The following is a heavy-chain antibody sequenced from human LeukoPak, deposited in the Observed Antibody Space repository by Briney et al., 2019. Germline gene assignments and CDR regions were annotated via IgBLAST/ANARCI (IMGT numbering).Heavy chain of an antibody. D-gene: IGHD6-19*01. CDR3: ARDRGSSGPYSFDY. CDR2: ISTYNGNR. J-gene: IGHJ4*02. Sequence: ASVKVSCKTSGYTFSYYGISWVRQAPGQGLEWMGWISTYNGNRNYAQKLQGRVTMTTDTSTSTAYMELRSLRPDDTAVYYCARDRGSSGPYSFDYWGPGTLVTVSS. CDR1: GYTFSYYG. V-gene: IGHV1-18*01.